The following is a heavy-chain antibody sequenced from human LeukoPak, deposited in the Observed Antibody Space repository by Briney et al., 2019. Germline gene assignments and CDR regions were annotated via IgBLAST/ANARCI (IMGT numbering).Heavy chain of an antibody. Sequence: ASVKVSCKATGYTFTGYYMHWVRQAPGQGLEWMGRINPNSGGTNYAQKFQGRVTMTRDTSISTAYMELSRLRSDDTAVYYCARVAYVTGTINYWGHGTLVTVSS. D-gene: IGHD1-7*01. J-gene: IGHJ4*01. CDR2: INPNSGGT. CDR3: ARVAYVTGTINY. V-gene: IGHV1-2*06. CDR1: GYTFTGYY.